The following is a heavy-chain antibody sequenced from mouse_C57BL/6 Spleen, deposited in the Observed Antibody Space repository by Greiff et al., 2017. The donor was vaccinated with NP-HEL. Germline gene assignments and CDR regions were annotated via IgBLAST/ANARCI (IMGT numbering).Heavy chain of an antibody. CDR2: ISDGGSYT. J-gene: IGHJ3*01. V-gene: IGHV5-4*01. CDR1: GFTFSSYA. D-gene: IGHD1-1*02. CDR3: ARDDGSFAY. Sequence: EVHLVESGGGLVKPGGSLKLSCAASGFTFSSYAVSWVRQTPEKRLEWVATISDGGSYTYYPDNVKGRFTISRDNAKNNLYLQMSHLKSEDTAMYYCARDDGSFAYWGQGTLVTVSA.